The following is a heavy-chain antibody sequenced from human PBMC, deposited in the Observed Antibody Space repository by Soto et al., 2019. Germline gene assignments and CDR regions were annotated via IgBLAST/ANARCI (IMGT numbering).Heavy chain of an antibody. CDR1: GGSISSGGYY. CDR3: ARWPQLEPRFDY. D-gene: IGHD1-1*01. V-gene: IGHV4-31*03. Sequence: QVQLQESGPGLVKPSQTLSLTCTVSGGSISSGGYYWSWIRQHPGKGLEWIGYIYYSGSTYYNPSLKRRVTISVDTTKTHSSLKLSSVTAADTAVYYCARWPQLEPRFDYWGQGTLVTVSS. CDR2: IYYSGST. J-gene: IGHJ4*02.